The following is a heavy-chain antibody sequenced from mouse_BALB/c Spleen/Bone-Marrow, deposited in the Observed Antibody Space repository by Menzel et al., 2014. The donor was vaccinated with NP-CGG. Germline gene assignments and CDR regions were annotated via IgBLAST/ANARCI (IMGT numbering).Heavy chain of an antibody. CDR3: ARGGYYRYDGFAY. CDR1: GYTFTDYY. V-gene: IGHV1-76*01. Sequence: VKLQESGAELARPGASVKLSCKASGYTFTDYYINWVRRRTGQGLEWIGGIYPGNGNTYYNEKFKGKATLTADKSSSTAYMQLSSLTSEDSAVYFCARGGYYRYDGFAYWGQGTLVTVSA. CDR2: IYPGNGNT. J-gene: IGHJ3*01. D-gene: IGHD2-14*01.